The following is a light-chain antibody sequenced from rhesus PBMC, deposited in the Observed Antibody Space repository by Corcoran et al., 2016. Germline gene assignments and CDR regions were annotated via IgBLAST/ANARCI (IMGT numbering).Light chain of an antibody. V-gene: IGKV1S12*01. CDR3: QHYYDSPYS. CDR2: AAS. CDR1: QNIYSN. J-gene: IGKJ2*01. Sequence: DIQMTQSPSALSASVGDRVTISCRASQNIYSNLAWYQQKPGKAPKVLIYAASSLQTGIPSRFSGIGSGTDFTLTISSLQPEDSAGYYCQHYYDSPYSFGQGTKVEI.